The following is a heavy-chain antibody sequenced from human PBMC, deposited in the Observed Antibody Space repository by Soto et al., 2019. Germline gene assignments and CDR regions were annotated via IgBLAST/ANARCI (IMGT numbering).Heavy chain of an antibody. CDR3: ARGSGIVALPGELEDVNYDF. V-gene: IGHV4-34*01. CDR1: GQSFSGHS. J-gene: IGHJ4*02. CDR2: ISESGST. Sequence: QVQLQQWGAGLVKPSETLSLSCAVYGQSFSGHSWAWIRQPPGKGLEWIGEISESGSTYYNPSLKRRVTISTETSKNQFSLKLNSVTAADTAAYFCARGSGIVALPGELEDVNYDFWGQGTLVNVSS. D-gene: IGHD1-1*01.